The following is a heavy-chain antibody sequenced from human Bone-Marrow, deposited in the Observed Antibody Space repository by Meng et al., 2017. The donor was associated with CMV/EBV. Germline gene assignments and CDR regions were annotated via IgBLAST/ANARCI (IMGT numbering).Heavy chain of an antibody. D-gene: IGHD3-16*02. CDR3: ARVRYYDYVWGSYRYLWFDT. Sequence: QVQLVQSGAEVKKPGSAVKVSGKASGGTFSSYAISWVRQAPGQGLEWMGGIIPIFGTANYAQKFQGRVTITADESTSTAYMELSSLRSEDTAVYYCARVRYYDYVWGSYRYLWFDTWGQGTLVTVSS. V-gene: IGHV1-69*12. CDR1: GGTFSSYA. J-gene: IGHJ5*02. CDR2: IIPIFGTA.